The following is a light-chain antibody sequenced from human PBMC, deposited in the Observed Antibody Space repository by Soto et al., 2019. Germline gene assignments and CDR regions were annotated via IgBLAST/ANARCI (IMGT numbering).Light chain of an antibody. J-gene: IGKJ2*01. CDR2: AAS. CDR3: QQSHGFPYT. Sequence: DIQLTQSPSSLSASEGDRVIITCRASQSVSSSLNWYQQRLGKAPQLLIYAASIFQNGVPSRFIARQSWTDFTLTISGLQPEEFATYYCQQSHGFPYTFGQGTSLEMK. V-gene: IGKV1-39*01. CDR1: QSVSSS.